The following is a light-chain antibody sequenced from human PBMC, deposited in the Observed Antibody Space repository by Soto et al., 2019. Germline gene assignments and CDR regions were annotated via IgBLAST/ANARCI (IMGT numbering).Light chain of an antibody. CDR2: DVS. CDR1: SREVGGYNY. J-gene: IGLJ1*01. V-gene: IGLV2-14*03. Sequence: LTPPASLSGAPGQSITLSCPGTSREVGGYNYVSWYQHHPGKAPKRMIHDVSNRPSGVSNRFSGSKSGNTASLTISGLQAEDEADYYCSSYIPNNSTYVFGTGTKVTVL. CDR3: SSYIPNNSTYV.